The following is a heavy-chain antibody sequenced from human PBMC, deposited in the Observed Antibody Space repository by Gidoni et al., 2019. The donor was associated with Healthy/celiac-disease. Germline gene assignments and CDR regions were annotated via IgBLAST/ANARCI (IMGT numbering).Heavy chain of an antibody. J-gene: IGHJ4*02. V-gene: IGHV4-31*03. D-gene: IGHD2-15*01. CDR2: IYYSGST. CDR3: ARESGGNDPGTDY. CDR1: GGSISSGGYY. Sequence: QVQLQESGPGLVQPSPTLSRTCTVSGGSISSGGYYWSWIRQHPGKGLEWIGYIYYSGSTYYNPSLKSRVTISVDTSKNQFSLKLSSVTAADTAVYYCARESGGNDPGTDYWGQGTLVTVSS.